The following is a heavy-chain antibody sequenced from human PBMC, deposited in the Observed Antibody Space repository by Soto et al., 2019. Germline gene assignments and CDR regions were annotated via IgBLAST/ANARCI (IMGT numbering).Heavy chain of an antibody. Sequence: QVQLVQSGAEVKKPGASVKVSCKASGYTFTSYYMHWVRQAPGQGLEWMGIINPSGGSTSYAQKFQGRVTMTRDTSTSTVYMELSSPSSENTAVYYCAREKGGSPVDYWGQGTLVTVSS. D-gene: IGHD3-16*01. CDR2: INPSGGST. J-gene: IGHJ4*02. V-gene: IGHV1-46*01. CDR1: GYTFTSYY. CDR3: AREKGGSPVDY.